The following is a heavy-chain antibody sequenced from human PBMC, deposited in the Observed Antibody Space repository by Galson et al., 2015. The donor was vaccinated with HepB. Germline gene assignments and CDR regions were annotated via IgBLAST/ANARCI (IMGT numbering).Heavy chain of an antibody. J-gene: IGHJ3*02. CDR3: ERELGPFNVFDI. CDR1: GFTSSGYA. CDR2: IWYDASNK. V-gene: IGHV3-33*08. Sequence: SLRLSCAASGFTSSGYAMHWVRQAPGKGLEWVAVIWYDASNKNYADSVKGRFIISRDNSKNTLYLQMNTLRAEDTAVYFCERELGPFNVFDIWGQGTMVTVSS. D-gene: IGHD7-27*01.